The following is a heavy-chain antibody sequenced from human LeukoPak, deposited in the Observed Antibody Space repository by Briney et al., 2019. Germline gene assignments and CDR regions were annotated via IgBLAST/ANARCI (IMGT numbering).Heavy chain of an antibody. Sequence: PGGSLRLSCAASGFTFSSYWMHWVRQAPGKGLVWVSLIKSDGSSTSYADSVKGRFTISRDNAKNTLYLQMTSLRAEDTAVYYCARDRGYAFDIWGQGTMVTVSS. D-gene: IGHD3-22*01. CDR2: IKSDGSST. J-gene: IGHJ3*02. CDR3: ARDRGYAFDI. CDR1: GFTFSSYW. V-gene: IGHV3-74*01.